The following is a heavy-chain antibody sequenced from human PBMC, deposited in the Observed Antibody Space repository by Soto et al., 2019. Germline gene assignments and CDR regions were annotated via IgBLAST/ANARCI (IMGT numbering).Heavy chain of an antibody. CDR2: IRSQANSYAT. Sequence: EVQLVESGGGLVQPGGSLKLSCAASGFTFSGSAMHWVRQASGKGREWGGRIRSQANSYATAYAASVKGRFTISRDDSKNTAYLQMNSLKPEDTAVYYCTTGWILLYEGGSWGQGTLVTVSS. CDR3: TTGWILLYEGGS. D-gene: IGHD5-18*01. CDR1: GFTFSGSA. J-gene: IGHJ5*02. V-gene: IGHV3-73*02.